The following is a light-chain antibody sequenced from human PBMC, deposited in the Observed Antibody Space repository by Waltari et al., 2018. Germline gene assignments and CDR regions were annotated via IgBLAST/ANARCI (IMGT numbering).Light chain of an antibody. V-gene: IGLV3-21*03. CDR1: NIGRKA. J-gene: IGLJ3*02. CDR2: DDI. CDR3: QVWESSTDHFWV. Sequence: SYALTQPPSVSVAPGKTARITCGGDNIGRKAVHWYQQKAGQAPVLVVYDDIERPSGIPERFSGSNSGNTATLTIGRVEAGDEADYFCQVWESSTDHFWVFGGGTKLTVL.